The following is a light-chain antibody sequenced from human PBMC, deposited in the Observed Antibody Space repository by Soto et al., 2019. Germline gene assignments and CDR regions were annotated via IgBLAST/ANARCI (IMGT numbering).Light chain of an antibody. Sequence: PSPFWSPWQLVPFLWTGTKRGVGGYNYVSWYQQHPGKAPKLMIYEVSKRPSGVPDRFSGSKSGNTASLTVSGLQAEDEADYYCSSYAGSNTLYVFGTGTKVTVL. CDR3: SSYAGSNTLYV. CDR1: KRGVGGYNY. CDR2: EVS. V-gene: IGLV2-8*01. J-gene: IGLJ1*01.